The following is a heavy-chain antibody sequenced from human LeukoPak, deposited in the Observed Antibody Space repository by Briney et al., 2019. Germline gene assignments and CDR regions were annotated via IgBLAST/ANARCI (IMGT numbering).Heavy chain of an antibody. V-gene: IGHV4-4*07. CDR3: ARLRRDISGWYADDY. CDR1: GASVSTYY. CDR2: ISISDGT. D-gene: IGHD6-19*01. J-gene: IGHJ4*02. Sequence: SSETLSLTCTVPGASVSTYYWSWIRQSAGKGQEWIGRISISDGTNYNPSLKSRVSMSLDASKNQFSLKLTSVTAADTAVYHCARLRRDISGWYADDYWGQGTLVTVSS.